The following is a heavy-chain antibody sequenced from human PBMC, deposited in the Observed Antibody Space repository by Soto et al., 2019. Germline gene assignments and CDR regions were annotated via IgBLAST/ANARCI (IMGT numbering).Heavy chain of an antibody. J-gene: IGHJ6*02. V-gene: IGHV4-39*01. CDR3: ARLGPLGSSGYYSNYYYYYGMDV. CDR2: IYYSGST. D-gene: IGHD3-22*01. Sequence: SETLSLTCTVSGCSISSSSYYWGWIRQPPGKGLEWIGSIYYSGSTYYNPSLKSRVTISVDTSKNQFSLKLSSVTAADTAVYYCARLGPLGSSGYYSNYYYYYGMDVWGQGTTVTVSS. CDR1: GCSISSSSYY.